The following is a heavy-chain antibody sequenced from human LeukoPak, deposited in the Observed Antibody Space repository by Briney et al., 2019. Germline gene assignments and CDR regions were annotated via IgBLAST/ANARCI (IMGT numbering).Heavy chain of an antibody. CDR3: ERAEVRGGFFDY. D-gene: IGHD3-10*01. V-gene: IGHV4-59*01. CDR2: IYYSGST. CDR1: GGSISSYY. J-gene: IGHJ4*02. Sequence: SETLSLTCTVSGGSISSYYWSWIRQPPGKGLEWIGYIYYSGSTNYNPSLKSRVTISVDTSKNQFSLKLSSVTAADTAVYYCERAEVRGGFFDYWGQGTLVTVPS.